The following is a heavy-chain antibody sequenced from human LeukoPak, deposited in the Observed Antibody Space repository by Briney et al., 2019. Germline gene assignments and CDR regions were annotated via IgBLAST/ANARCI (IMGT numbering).Heavy chain of an antibody. V-gene: IGHV1-69*05. CDR2: IIPIFGTA. Sequence: ASVKVSCKASGGTFSSYAISWVRQAPGQGLEWMGRIIPIFGTANYAQKFQGRVTITTDESTSTAYMELSSLRPEDTAVCYCARVSHQGDYYDHDYWGQGTLVTVSS. D-gene: IGHD3-22*01. CDR1: GGTFSSYA. CDR3: ARVSHQGDYYDHDY. J-gene: IGHJ4*02.